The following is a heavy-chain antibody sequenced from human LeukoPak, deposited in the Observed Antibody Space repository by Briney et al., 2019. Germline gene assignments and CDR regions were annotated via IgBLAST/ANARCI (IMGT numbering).Heavy chain of an antibody. V-gene: IGHV3-30*03. CDR3: ARALTPGYSSSWPFDY. CDR2: ISYDGSNK. J-gene: IGHJ4*02. Sequence: PGGSLRLSCAASGFTFSSYGMHWVRQAPGKGLEWVAVISYDGSNKYYADSVKGRFTISRDNSKNTLYLQMNSLRAEDTAVYYCARALTPGYSSSWPFDYWGQGTLVTVSS. CDR1: GFTFSSYG. D-gene: IGHD6-13*01.